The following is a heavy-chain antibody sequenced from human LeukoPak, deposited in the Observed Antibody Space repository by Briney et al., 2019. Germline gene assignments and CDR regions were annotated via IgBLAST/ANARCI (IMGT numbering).Heavy chain of an antibody. D-gene: IGHD1-7*01. V-gene: IGHV3-9*01. Sequence: GGSLRLSCVASGFKIADYAMHWVRQTPGKGLEWVSGISWNSATIDYADSLRGRFTISRDNAKNSLYLQMTNLRTEDTALYYCAKLCNWNSGDYWGQGTLVTVSS. J-gene: IGHJ4*02. CDR3: AKLCNWNSGDY. CDR1: GFKIADYA. CDR2: ISWNSATI.